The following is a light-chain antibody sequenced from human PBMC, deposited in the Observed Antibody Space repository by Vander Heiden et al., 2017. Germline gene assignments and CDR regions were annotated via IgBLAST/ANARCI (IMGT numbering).Light chain of an antibody. Sequence: SAPTQPASVSGSPGQSITISCTGTSSDVGGYNYVSWYQQHPGKAPKLMIYDVSNRPAGVSNRFSGTKSGNTASLTISGLQAEDEADYYCSSYTSSKGVFGGGTKLTVL. CDR3: SSYTSSKGV. CDR2: DVS. J-gene: IGLJ3*02. V-gene: IGLV2-14*03. CDR1: SSDVGGYNY.